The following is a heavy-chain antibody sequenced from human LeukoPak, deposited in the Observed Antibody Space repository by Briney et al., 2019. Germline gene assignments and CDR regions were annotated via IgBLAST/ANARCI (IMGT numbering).Heavy chain of an antibody. D-gene: IGHD3-10*01. Sequence: GGSLRLSCAASGFTFSRYSINWVRQAPGKGLEWVSAISGSGGSTYYADSVKGRFTISRDNSKSTLYLQMNSLRAEDTAVYYCARGYYGSGSYFGPFDYWGQGTLVTVSS. CDR3: ARGYYGSGSYFGPFDY. CDR1: GFTFSRYS. CDR2: ISGSGGST. V-gene: IGHV3-23*01. J-gene: IGHJ4*02.